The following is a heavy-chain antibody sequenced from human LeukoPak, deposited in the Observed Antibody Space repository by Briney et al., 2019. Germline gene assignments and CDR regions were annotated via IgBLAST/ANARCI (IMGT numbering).Heavy chain of an antibody. D-gene: IGHD2-15*01. CDR2: ITGSGGTT. CDR3: AKSVVAGVYGSFDY. Sequence: GGSLRLSCAASRFTLSNYAMSWVRQAPGKALEWVSAITGSGGTTYYADSVKGRFTISRDNSKNTLYLQMNSLRAEDTAVYYCAKSVVAGVYGSFDYWGQGTLVTISS. J-gene: IGHJ4*02. CDR1: RFTLSNYA. V-gene: IGHV3-23*01.